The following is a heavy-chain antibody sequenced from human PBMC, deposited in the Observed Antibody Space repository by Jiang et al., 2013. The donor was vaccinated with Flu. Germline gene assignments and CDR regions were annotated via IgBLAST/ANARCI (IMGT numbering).Heavy chain of an antibody. J-gene: IGHJ4*02. CDR1: GGSISTYH. V-gene: IGHV4-59*08. D-gene: IGHD6-19*01. Sequence: GPGLVKPSETLSLTCTVSGGSISTYHWSWIRQPPGKGLQWIGYIYYSGSANYNPSLKSRITMSVDTSKNQFSLRLTSVTAADTAVYYCARRDTSGWSYYFDYWGQGLLVTVSS. CDR3: ARRDTSGWSYYFDY. CDR2: IYYSGSA.